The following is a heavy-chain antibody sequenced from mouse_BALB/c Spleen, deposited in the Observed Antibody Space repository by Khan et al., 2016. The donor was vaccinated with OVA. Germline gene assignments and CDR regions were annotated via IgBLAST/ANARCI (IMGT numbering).Heavy chain of an antibody. Sequence: EVELVESGGDLVKPGGSLKLSCIASGFTFSTYAMSWVRQTPEKRLEWVATISSGGDYIYSPASVKGRFTISSDNAKHTLYLQMSSLRSEDTAMYYCARHNFGPFAYWGQGTLVAVSA. CDR3: ARHNFGPFAY. D-gene: IGHD1-3*01. J-gene: IGHJ3*01. V-gene: IGHV5-9-3*01. CDR2: ISSGGDYI. CDR1: GFTFSTYA.